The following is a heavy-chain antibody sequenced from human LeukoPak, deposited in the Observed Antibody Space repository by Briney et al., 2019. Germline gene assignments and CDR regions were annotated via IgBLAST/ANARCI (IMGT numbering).Heavy chain of an antibody. V-gene: IGHV3-23*01. Sequence: QPGGSLRLSCAASGFTFSNSAMSWVRQAPGKGLEWVSTLSGSGITTFYADSVKGRFTISRDNSKNTLDLQMNSLRAEDTAIYYCTYDTSGQRAWGQGTLVTVSS. CDR2: LSGSGITT. D-gene: IGHD3-22*01. J-gene: IGHJ5*02. CDR3: TYDTSGQRA. CDR1: GFTFSNSA.